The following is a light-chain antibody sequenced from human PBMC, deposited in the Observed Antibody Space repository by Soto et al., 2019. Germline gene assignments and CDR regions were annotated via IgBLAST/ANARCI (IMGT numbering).Light chain of an antibody. V-gene: IGLV1-47*02. J-gene: IGLJ1*01. CDR3: VAWDDSLSGLV. CDR1: SANIGTNF. Sequence: QSVLTQPPSASGTPGQRVTISCSGRSANIGTNFVCWYQQLPGTAPKLLIYSNNQRPSGVPDRLSGSKSGTSASLAISGLRSEDEANYYCVAWDDSLSGLVFGTGTKVTVL. CDR2: SNN.